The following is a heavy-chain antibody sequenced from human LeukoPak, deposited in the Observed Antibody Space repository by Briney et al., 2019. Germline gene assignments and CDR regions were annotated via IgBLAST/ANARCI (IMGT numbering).Heavy chain of an antibody. D-gene: IGHD3-16*01. CDR2: IYYSGST. CDR3: ARVPRLGGYYFDY. V-gene: IGHV4-59*08. CDR1: GGSISSYY. Sequence: SETLSLTCTVSGGSISSYYWSWIRQPPGKGLEWIGYIYYSGSTNYNPSLKSRVTISVDTSKNQFSLKLSSVTAADTAVYYCARVPRLGGYYFDYWGQGTLVTVSS. J-gene: IGHJ4*02.